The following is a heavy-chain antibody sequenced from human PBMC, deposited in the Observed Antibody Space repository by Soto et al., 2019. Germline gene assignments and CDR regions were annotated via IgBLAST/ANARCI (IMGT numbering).Heavy chain of an antibody. CDR2: IYYSGST. CDR1: GGSISSYY. Sequence: PSETLSLTCTVSGGSISSYYWSWIRQPPGKGLEWIGYIYYSGSTNYNPSLKSRVTISVDTSKNQFSLKLSSVTAADTAVYYCARELAAAGTIDYWGQGTLVTVSS. CDR3: ARELAAAGTIDY. J-gene: IGHJ4*02. D-gene: IGHD6-13*01. V-gene: IGHV4-59*01.